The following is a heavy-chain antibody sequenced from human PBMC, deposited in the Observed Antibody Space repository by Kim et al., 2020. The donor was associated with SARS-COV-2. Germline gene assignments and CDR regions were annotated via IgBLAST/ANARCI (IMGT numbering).Heavy chain of an antibody. CDR2: TRGRT. CDR3: ASALGH. J-gene: IGHJ4*02. D-gene: IGHD3-16*02. Sequence: TRGRTNYNPSLHSRVTMSVDMAKNQFSLKLSSVTAADTAVYYCASALGHWGQGTLVTVSS. V-gene: IGHV4-4*07.